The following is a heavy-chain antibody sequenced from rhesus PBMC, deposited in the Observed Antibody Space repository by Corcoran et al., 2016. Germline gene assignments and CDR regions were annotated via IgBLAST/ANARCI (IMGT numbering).Heavy chain of an antibody. CDR3: ARAREYLDFFDV. CDR1: GYTFTDYY. Sequence: QVQLVQSGAEVKKPGSSVKVSCKASGYTFTDYYMHWVRQAPRHGLELMRWIKPYNGNTKYAQKFQGRVNMTRDTSTSTAYMELSSLRSEDTAVYYCARAREYLDFFDVWGPGVLVTVSS. CDR2: IKPYNGNT. J-gene: IGHJ5-1*01. V-gene: IGHV1S2*01. D-gene: IGHD3-3*01.